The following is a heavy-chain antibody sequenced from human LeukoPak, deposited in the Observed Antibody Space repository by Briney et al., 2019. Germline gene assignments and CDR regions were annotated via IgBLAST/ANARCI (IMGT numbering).Heavy chain of an antibody. J-gene: IGHJ3*02. Sequence: SVKVSCKASGFTFTSSAVQWVRQARGQRLEWIGWIVVGSGNTNYAQKFQERVTITRDMSTSTAYMELSSLRSEDTAVYYCAAPGIAAATVDAFDIWGQGTMVTVSS. V-gene: IGHV1-58*01. D-gene: IGHD6-25*01. CDR2: IVVGSGNT. CDR1: GFTFTSSA. CDR3: AAPGIAAATVDAFDI.